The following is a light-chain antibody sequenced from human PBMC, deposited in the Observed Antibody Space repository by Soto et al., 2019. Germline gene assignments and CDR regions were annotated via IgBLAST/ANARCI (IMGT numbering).Light chain of an antibody. CDR1: QSVSSKY. V-gene: IGKV3-20*01. CDR2: GTS. Sequence: EIVLTQSPGTLSLSPGERATLPCRASQSVSSKYLAWYQQKPGRAPRVLIYGTSIGASGVPERFSGGGSGTDFTLTITRLEPEDFAVYYCQQYGSSLFTFGPGTKVDFK. CDR3: QQYGSSLFT. J-gene: IGKJ3*01.